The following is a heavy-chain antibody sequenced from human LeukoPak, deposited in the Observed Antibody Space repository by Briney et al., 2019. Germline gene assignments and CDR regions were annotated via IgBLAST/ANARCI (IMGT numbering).Heavy chain of an antibody. J-gene: IGHJ4*02. CDR1: GYTFTAYH. Sequence: ASVKVSCKTSGYTFTAYHIHWVRQAPGQGLEWMGWIDPNSGVTNYAQRFQGRVTMTRDTSISSAYMELSRLRSDGTAVYYCARVMPLYYFDSWGQGTLVTVSS. CDR2: IDPNSGVT. V-gene: IGHV1-2*02. CDR3: ARVMPLYYFDS. D-gene: IGHD2-2*01.